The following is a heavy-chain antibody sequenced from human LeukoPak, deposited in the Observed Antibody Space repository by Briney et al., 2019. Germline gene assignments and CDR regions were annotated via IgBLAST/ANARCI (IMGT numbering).Heavy chain of an antibody. Sequence: ASVKVSCKASGYTFTSYYIHWVRQAPGQGLEWMGIINPSGGSTNYAQKFQGRVTITADESTSTAYMELSSLRSEDTAVYYCARGSRGYSGSPDYWGQGTLVTVSS. V-gene: IGHV1-46*01. CDR1: GYTFTSYY. CDR2: INPSGGST. J-gene: IGHJ4*02. D-gene: IGHD5-12*01. CDR3: ARGSRGYSGSPDY.